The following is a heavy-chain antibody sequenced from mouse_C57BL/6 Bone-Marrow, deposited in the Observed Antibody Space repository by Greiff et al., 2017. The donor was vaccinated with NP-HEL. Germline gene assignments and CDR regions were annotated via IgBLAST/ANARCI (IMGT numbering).Heavy chain of an antibody. CDR2: IDPSDSYT. CDR1: GYTFTSYW. Sequence: QVQLQQSGAELVRPGTSVKLSCKASGYTFTSYWMHWVKQRPGQGLEWIGVIDPSDSYTNYNQKFKGKATLTVDTSSSTAYMQLSSLTSEDSAVYYCAYLLPRPLAYWGQGTLVTVSA. V-gene: IGHV1-59*01. CDR3: AYLLPRPLAY. D-gene: IGHD1-1*01. J-gene: IGHJ3*01.